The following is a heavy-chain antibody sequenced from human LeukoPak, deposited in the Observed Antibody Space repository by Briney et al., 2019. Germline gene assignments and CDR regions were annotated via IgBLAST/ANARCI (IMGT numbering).Heavy chain of an antibody. Sequence: GGSLRLSCAASGFTFSSYAMSWVRQAPGKGLEWVSAISGSGGSTYYADSVKGRFTISRDNSKNTLYLQMNSLRAEDTAVYYCARHYSGYDSPTDYWGQGTLVTVSS. V-gene: IGHV3-23*01. D-gene: IGHD5-12*01. CDR1: GFTFSSYA. CDR2: ISGSGGST. J-gene: IGHJ4*02. CDR3: ARHYSGYDSPTDY.